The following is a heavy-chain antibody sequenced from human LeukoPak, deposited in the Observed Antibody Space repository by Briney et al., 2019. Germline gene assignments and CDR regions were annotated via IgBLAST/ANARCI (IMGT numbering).Heavy chain of an antibody. CDR2: ISSSSSYI. V-gene: IGHV3-21*01. J-gene: IGHJ4*02. Sequence: PGGSLRLSCAASGFTFSSYSMNWVRQAPGKGLEWVSSISSSSSYIYYADSVKGRFTISRDNAKNSLYLQMNSLRAEDTAVYYCARDEYFPGIAAAGLDYWGQGTLVTVFS. CDR3: ARDEYFPGIAAAGLDY. CDR1: GFTFSSYS. D-gene: IGHD6-13*01.